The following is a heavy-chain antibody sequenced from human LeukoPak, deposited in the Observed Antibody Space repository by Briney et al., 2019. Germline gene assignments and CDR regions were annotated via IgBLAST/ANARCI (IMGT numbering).Heavy chain of an antibody. D-gene: IGHD3-22*01. CDR3: AREPTYYYDSSGNHYFDY. CDR1: GGSFSGYY. CDR2: INHSGST. Sequence: SETLSLTCAVYGGSFSGYYWSWIRQPPGKGLEWIWEINHSGSTNYNPSLKSRVTISVDTSKNQFSLKLSSVTAADTAVYYCAREPTYYYDSSGNHYFDYWGQGTLVTVSS. V-gene: IGHV4-34*01. J-gene: IGHJ4*02.